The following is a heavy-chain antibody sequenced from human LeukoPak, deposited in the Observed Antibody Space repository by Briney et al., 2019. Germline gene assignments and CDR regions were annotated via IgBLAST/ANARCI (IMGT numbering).Heavy chain of an antibody. CDR3: AGQWASYFDY. V-gene: IGHV4-59*01. J-gene: IGHJ4*02. CDR1: GGSISSYY. D-gene: IGHD1-26*01. CDR2: IYYSGST. Sequence: SETLSLTCTVSGGSISSYYWSWIRQPPGMGLEWIGYIYYSGSTNYNPSLKSRVTISVDTSKNQFSLKLSSVTAADTAVYYCAGQWASYFDYWGQGTLVTVSS.